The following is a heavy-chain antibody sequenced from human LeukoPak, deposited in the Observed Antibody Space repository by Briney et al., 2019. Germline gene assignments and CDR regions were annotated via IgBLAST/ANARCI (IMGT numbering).Heavy chain of an antibody. CDR3: AKDFATRHCADY. Sequence: GGSLRLSCAASGFTFRSDAMHWVRQAPGKGLEWVTFISYDGSVKYYADSVKGRFTISRDNSKNMLYLQMNNLRGEDTAVYYCAKDFATRHCADYWGQGTLVTVSS. D-gene: IGHD2-21*01. V-gene: IGHV3-30*18. CDR1: GFTFRSDA. J-gene: IGHJ4*02. CDR2: ISYDGSVK.